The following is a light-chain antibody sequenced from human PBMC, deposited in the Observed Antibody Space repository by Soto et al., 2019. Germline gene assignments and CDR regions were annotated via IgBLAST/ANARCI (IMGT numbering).Light chain of an antibody. V-gene: IGKV1-27*01. CDR1: QGISNY. CDR3: HKYISDPRT. CDR2: AAS. J-gene: IGKJ1*01. Sequence: DIQMTQSPSSLSASVGDRVTITCRASQGISNYLSWYQQKPGKVPKLLIYAASTLQSGVPSRFSGSGSGTDFTLTISSLQPEDVETYYCHKYISDPRTFGQRTKEQIK.